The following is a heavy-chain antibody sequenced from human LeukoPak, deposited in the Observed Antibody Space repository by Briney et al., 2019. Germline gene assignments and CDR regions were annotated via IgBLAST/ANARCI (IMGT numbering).Heavy chain of an antibody. CDR1: GYTFTSYA. J-gene: IGHJ5*02. Sequence: PMASVKVSCKASGYTFTSYAMNWVRQAPGQGLEWMGWINTNTGNPTYAQGFTGRFVFSLDTSVSTAYLQISSLKAEDTAVYYCASLGLLWFGEAWFDPWGQGTLVTVSS. V-gene: IGHV7-4-1*02. CDR2: INTNTGNP. CDR3: ASLGLLWFGEAWFDP. D-gene: IGHD3-10*01.